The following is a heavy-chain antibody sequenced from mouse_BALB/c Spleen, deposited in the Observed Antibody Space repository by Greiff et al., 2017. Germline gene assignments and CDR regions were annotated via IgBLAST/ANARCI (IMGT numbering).Heavy chain of an antibody. D-gene: IGHD1-1*01. J-gene: IGHJ3*01. CDR3: ARDHYGSREARAY. CDR1: GYTFTSYT. CDR2: INPSSGYT. V-gene: IGHV1-4*01. Sequence: VQLQESGAELARPGASVKMSCKASGYTFTSYTLHWVKQRPGQGLEWIGYINPSSGYTNYNQKFKDKATLTADKSTSTTYMQLSSLTSEDSAVYYSARDHYGSREARAYGGQGSLVTV.